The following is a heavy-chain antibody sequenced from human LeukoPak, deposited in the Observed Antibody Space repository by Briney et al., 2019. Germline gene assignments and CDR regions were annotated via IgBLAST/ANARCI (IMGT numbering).Heavy chain of an antibody. CDR2: INHSGST. Sequence: SETLSLTCAVYGGSFSGYYWSWIRQPPGKGLEWIGEINHSGSTNYNPSLKSRVTISVDTSKNQFSLKLSSVTAADTAVYYCARQYYYDSSGYWGDGMDVWGQETTVTVSS. D-gene: IGHD3-22*01. V-gene: IGHV4-34*01. CDR1: GGSFSGYY. CDR3: ARQYYYDSSGYWGDGMDV. J-gene: IGHJ6*02.